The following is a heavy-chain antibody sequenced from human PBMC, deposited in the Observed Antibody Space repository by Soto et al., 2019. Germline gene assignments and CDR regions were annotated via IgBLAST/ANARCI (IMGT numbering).Heavy chain of an antibody. CDR1: GFTFSSYW. D-gene: IGHD3-16*01. Sequence: GGSLRLSCAASGFTFSSYWMHWVRQAPGKGLVWVSRINSDGSSTSYADSVKGRFTISRDNAKNTLYLQMNSLRAEDTAVYYCARVVGRGGAFDIWGQGTMVTVSS. CDR3: ARVVGRGGAFDI. J-gene: IGHJ3*02. CDR2: INSDGSST. V-gene: IGHV3-74*01.